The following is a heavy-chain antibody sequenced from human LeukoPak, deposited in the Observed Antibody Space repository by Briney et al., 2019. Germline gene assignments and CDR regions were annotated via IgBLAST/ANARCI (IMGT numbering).Heavy chain of an antibody. Sequence: GGSLRLSCAASGFTFSSYSMNWVRQAPGKGLEWVSSISSSSSYIYYADSVKGRFTISRDNAKNSLYLQMNSLRAEDTAVYYCARGTYGSGSYFDYWGQGTLVTVSS. CDR2: ISSSSSYI. D-gene: IGHD3-10*01. CDR1: GFTFSSYS. CDR3: ARGTYGSGSYFDY. J-gene: IGHJ4*02. V-gene: IGHV3-21*01.